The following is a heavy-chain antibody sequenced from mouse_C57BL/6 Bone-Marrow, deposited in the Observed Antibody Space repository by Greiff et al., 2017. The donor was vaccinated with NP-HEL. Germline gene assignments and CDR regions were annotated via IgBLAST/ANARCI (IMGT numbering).Heavy chain of an antibody. V-gene: IGHV5-12*01. CDR3: ARHKLPYYYAMDY. J-gene: IGHJ4*01. CDR1: GFTFSDYY. Sequence: EVKLEESGGGLVQPGGSLKLSCAASGFTFSDYYMYWVRQTPEKRLEWVAYISNGGGSTYYPDTVKGRFTISRDNAKNTLYLQMSRLKSEDTAMYYCARHKLPYYYAMDYWGQGTSVTVSS. CDR2: ISNGGGST. D-gene: IGHD2-1*01.